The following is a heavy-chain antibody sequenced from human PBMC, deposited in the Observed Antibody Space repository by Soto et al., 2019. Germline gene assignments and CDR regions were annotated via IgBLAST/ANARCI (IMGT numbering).Heavy chain of an antibody. CDR3: ARGEDDYGDFGSMDV. V-gene: IGHV1-69*01. Sequence: QVQLVQSGAEVKKPGSSVKVSCRASGGYFDRFALSWLRQAHGQGLEWMGGIIPFLSATTYAQKFQGRVTITADESASTLYLELRSLTSDDTAVYYCARGEDDYGDFGSMDVWGQGTSVTVSS. CDR1: GGYFDRFA. D-gene: IGHD4-17*01. CDR2: IIPFLSAT. J-gene: IGHJ6*02.